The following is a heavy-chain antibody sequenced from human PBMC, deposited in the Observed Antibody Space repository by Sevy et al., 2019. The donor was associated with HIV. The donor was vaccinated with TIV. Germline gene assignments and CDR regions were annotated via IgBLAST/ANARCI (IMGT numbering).Heavy chain of an antibody. J-gene: IGHJ6*02. CDR1: GGSISSYY. D-gene: IGHD6-13*01. V-gene: IGHV4-59*01. CDR3: ARTGIAAPGYYYYYGMDV. CDR2: IYYSGSP. Sequence: SETLSLTCTVSGGSISSYYWSWIRQPPGKGLEWIGYIYYSGSPNYNPSLKSRVTISVDTSKNQFPLKLSSVTAADTAVYYCARTGIAAPGYYYYYGMDVWGQGTTVTVSS.